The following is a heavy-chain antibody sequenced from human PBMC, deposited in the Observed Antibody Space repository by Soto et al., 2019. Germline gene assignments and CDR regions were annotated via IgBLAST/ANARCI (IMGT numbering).Heavy chain of an antibody. Sequence: QVHLVQSGPEVKKPGASVRVSCKASGYTFTSYGITWARQAPGQGLEWTGWISAHNGNTDYAQKLXGXVXLTRDTSTSTAYMELRSLRSDDTAVYYCARGRYGDYWGQGALVTVSS. CDR1: GYTFTSYG. J-gene: IGHJ4*02. D-gene: IGHD1-1*01. CDR2: ISAHNGNT. V-gene: IGHV1-18*01. CDR3: ARGRYGDY.